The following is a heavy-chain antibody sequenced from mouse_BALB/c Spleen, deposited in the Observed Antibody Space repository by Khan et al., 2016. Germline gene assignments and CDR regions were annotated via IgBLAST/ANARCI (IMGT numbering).Heavy chain of an antibody. V-gene: IGHV1-80*01. CDR3: ARCTPFAN. CDR1: GFAFSSYW. Sequence: QIQLVQSGAELVRPGSSVKISCKASGFAFSSYWMNWVKQRPGQGLEWIGQTYPGDGDTNYTGKFTGKATLTADKSSSTAYMQLSSLTSECSAVYFWARCTPFANWGQGTLVTVSA. J-gene: IGHJ3*01. CDR2: TYPGDGDT.